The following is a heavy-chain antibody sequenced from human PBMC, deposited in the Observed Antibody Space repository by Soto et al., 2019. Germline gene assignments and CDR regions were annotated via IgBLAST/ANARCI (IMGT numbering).Heavy chain of an antibody. CDR1: GGTFSSYA. CDR3: ARDVGYSSGWYDY. J-gene: IGHJ4*02. V-gene: IGHV1-69*13. D-gene: IGHD6-19*01. Sequence: SVKVSCKASGGTFSSYAISWVRQAPGQGLEWMGGIIPIFGTANYAQKFQGRVTITADESTSTAYMELSSLRSEDTAVYYCARDVGYSSGWYDYWGQGTLVTVSS. CDR2: IIPIFGTA.